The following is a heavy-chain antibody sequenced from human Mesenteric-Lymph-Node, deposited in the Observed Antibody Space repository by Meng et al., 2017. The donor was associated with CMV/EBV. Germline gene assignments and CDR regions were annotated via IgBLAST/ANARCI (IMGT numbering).Heavy chain of an antibody. J-gene: IGHJ4*02. Sequence: CTVSGGSISSGTYYWTWIRQHPGKGLEWIGYIFYSGSTYYNPSLKSRLTISVDTSKNQFSLNLSSLTAADTAVYYCARGLRVYYFDYWGQGTLVTVSS. CDR1: GGSISSGTYY. CDR3: ARGLRVYYFDY. CDR2: IFYSGST. D-gene: IGHD5/OR15-5a*01. V-gene: IGHV4-31*03.